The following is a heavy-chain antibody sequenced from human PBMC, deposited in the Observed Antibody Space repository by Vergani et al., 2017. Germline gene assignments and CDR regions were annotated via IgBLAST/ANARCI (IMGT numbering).Heavy chain of an antibody. Sequence: QVQLQESGPGLVKPSETLALTCTVSGGSISSYYWSWIRQPPGKGLEWIGYISYSGSTNYNPSLKSRVTISVDTSKNQFSLKLSTVTAADTAVYYCARGVGFYYXSSGYYSGYWYFDRWGRGTLVTVSS. J-gene: IGHJ2*01. CDR1: GGSISSYY. CDR3: ARGVGFYYXSSGYYSGYWYFDR. V-gene: IGHV4-59*01. CDR2: ISYSGST. D-gene: IGHD3-22*01.